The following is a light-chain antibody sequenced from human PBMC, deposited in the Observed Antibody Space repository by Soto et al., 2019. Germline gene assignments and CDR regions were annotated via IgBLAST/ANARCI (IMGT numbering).Light chain of an antibody. CDR1: QSVLYSSNNKNY. CDR3: QQYYRPWT. CDR2: WAS. V-gene: IGKV4-1*01. J-gene: IGKJ1*01. Sequence: DIVVTQSXDSLAVSLGERATINCKSSQSVLYSSNNKNYLAWYQQKPGQPPKLLIYWASTRESGVPDRFSGSGSGTDFTLTISSLQAEDVAVYYCQQYYRPWTFGQGTKVEIK.